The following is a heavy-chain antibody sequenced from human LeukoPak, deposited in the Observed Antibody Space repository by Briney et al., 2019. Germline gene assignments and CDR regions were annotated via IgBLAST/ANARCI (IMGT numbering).Heavy chain of an antibody. CDR2: IIPIFGTA. Sequence: SVKVSCTASGGTFSSYAISWVRQAPGQGLEWMGGIIPIFGTANYAQKFQGRVTITADESTSTAYMELSSLRSEDTAVYYCASPVPLDCSGGSCYSGWFDPWGQGTLVTVSS. CDR1: GGTFSSYA. CDR3: ASPVPLDCSGGSCYSGWFDP. V-gene: IGHV1-69*13. J-gene: IGHJ5*02. D-gene: IGHD2-15*01.